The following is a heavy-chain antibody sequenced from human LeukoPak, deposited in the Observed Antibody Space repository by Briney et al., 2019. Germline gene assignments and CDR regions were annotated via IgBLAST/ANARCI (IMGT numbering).Heavy chain of an antibody. V-gene: IGHV1-18*01. J-gene: IGHJ4*02. CDR3: ARATYYYDSSGLYYSDY. Sequence: ASAKVSCKASGYTFTSYGISWVRQAPGQGLEWMGWISAYNGNTNYAQKLQGRVTMTTDTSTSTAYMELRSLRSDDTAVYYCARATYYYDSSGLYYSDYWGQGTLVTVSS. CDR2: ISAYNGNT. D-gene: IGHD3-22*01. CDR1: GYTFTSYG.